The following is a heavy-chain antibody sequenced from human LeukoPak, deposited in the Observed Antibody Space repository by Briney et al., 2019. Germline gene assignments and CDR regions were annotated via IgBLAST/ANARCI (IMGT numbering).Heavy chain of an antibody. J-gene: IGHJ6*02. Sequence: SETLSLTCTVSGGSISSSSYYWGWIRQPPGKGLEWIGSIYYSGSTYYNPSLKSRVTISVGTSKNQFSLKLSSVTAADTAVYYCARPGLPTYGMDVWGQGTTVTVSS. V-gene: IGHV4-39*01. CDR2: IYYSGST. CDR3: ARPGLPTYGMDV. D-gene: IGHD4-11*01. CDR1: GGSISSSSYY.